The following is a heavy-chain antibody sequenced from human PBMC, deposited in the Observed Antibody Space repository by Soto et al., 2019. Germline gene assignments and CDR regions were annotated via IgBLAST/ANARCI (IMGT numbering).Heavy chain of an antibody. D-gene: IGHD3-22*01. Sequence: GGSLRLSCAASGFTFSSYAMSWVRQAPGKGLEWVSAISGSGGSTYYADSVKGRFTISRDNSKNTLYLQMNSLRAEDTAVYYCAKESTNYYDSSGYPDYWGQGTLVTVSS. CDR3: AKESTNYYDSSGYPDY. CDR1: GFTFSSYA. CDR2: ISGSGGST. V-gene: IGHV3-23*01. J-gene: IGHJ4*02.